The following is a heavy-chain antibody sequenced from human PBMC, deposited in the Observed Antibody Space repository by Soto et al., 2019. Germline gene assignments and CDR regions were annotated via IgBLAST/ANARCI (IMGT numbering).Heavy chain of an antibody. CDR3: ARASGTSSFDI. D-gene: IGHD3-10*01. CDR1: GFTFNTYA. J-gene: IGHJ3*02. Sequence: PGGSLRLSCAASGFTFNTYAMNWVRQAPGKGLEWVSSISGSSIYLHYIDSVKGRFTISRDNAKNSLYLQMSSLRAEDTAVYYCARASGTSSFDIWGQGAMVTVSS. V-gene: IGHV3-21*01. CDR2: ISGSSIYL.